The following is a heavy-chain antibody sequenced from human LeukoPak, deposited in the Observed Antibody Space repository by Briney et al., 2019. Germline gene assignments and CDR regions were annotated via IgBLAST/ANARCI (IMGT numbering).Heavy chain of an antibody. Sequence: ASVKVSCKASGYTFTSYGISWVRQAPGQGLEWMGWISAYNGNTNYAQKLQGRVTMTTDTSTSTAYMELRSLRSDDTAVYYCARGLLFCSSTSCWAPRALSDYWGQGTLVTVSS. V-gene: IGHV1-18*01. CDR3: ARGLLFCSSTSCWAPRALSDY. CDR2: ISAYNGNT. CDR1: GYTFTSYG. J-gene: IGHJ4*02. D-gene: IGHD2-2*01.